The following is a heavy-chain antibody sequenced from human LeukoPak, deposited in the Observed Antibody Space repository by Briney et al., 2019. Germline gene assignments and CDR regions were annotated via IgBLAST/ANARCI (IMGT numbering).Heavy chain of an antibody. D-gene: IGHD3-9*01. J-gene: IGHJ6*02. CDR3: TRDLMDYDVSTGLHHYYMDV. Sequence: GGSLRLSCAASGFTFSSYSMNWVRQGPGKGLEWVSRINGDGRNINYADSVRGRFTISRDNAKNTLYLQMNTLRVEDTAVYDCTRDLMDYDVSTGLHHYYMDVWGQGTTVTVSS. CDR2: INGDGRNI. V-gene: IGHV3-74*01. CDR1: GFTFSSYS.